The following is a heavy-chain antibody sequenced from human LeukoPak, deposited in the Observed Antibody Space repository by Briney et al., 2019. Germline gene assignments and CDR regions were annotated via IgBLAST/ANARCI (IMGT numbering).Heavy chain of an antibody. CDR2: ISAYNGNT. J-gene: IGHJ5*02. CDR1: GYTFTSYG. CDR3: ARDRVRFLEWLLGLSFDP. D-gene: IGHD3-3*01. Sequence: RASVKVSCKASGYTFTSYGISWVRQAPGQGLEWMGWISAYNGNTNYAQKLQGRVTMTTDTSTSTAYMELRSLRSDDTAVYYCARDRVRFLEWLLGLSFDPWGQGTLVTVSS. V-gene: IGHV1-18*01.